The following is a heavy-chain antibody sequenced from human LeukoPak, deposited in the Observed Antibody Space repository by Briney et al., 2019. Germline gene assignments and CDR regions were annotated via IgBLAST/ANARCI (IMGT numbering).Heavy chain of an antibody. CDR3: ARYCSGTGCRGPFDS. Sequence: PSQTLSLTCSVSGGSIRSGDHYWSWIRQPPGKGLEWIGYIYFSGSTYYNPSLKIRVTISVDTSTSQFSLKLSSVTAADTAIYYCARYCSGTGCRGPFDSWGPGTLVTVSS. V-gene: IGHV4-30-4*01. D-gene: IGHD2-2*01. CDR1: GGSIRSGDHY. CDR2: IYFSGST. J-gene: IGHJ4*02.